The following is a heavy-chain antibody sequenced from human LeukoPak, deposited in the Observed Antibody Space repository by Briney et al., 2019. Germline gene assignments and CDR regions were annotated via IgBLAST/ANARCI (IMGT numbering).Heavy chain of an antibody. Sequence: GGSLRLSCAASGFTFSSYGMHWVRQAPGKGLEWVAFIRYDGSNKYYADSVKGRFTISRDNSKNTLYLQMNSLRAEDTAVYYCANEDPRLHDAFDIWGQGTMVTVSS. V-gene: IGHV3-30*02. CDR1: GFTFSSYG. D-gene: IGHD4-11*01. CDR2: IRYDGSNK. J-gene: IGHJ3*02. CDR3: ANEDPRLHDAFDI.